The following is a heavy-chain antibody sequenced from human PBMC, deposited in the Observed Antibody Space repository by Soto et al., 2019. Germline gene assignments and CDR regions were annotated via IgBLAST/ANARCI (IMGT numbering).Heavy chain of an antibody. Sequence: ASVKVSCKASGYTFTGYYMHWVRQAPGQGLEWMGWINPNSGGTNYARKFQGRVTMTRDTSISTAYMELSRLRSDDTAVYYCAGTRDYYDSSGYDYWGQGTLVTVSS. J-gene: IGHJ4*02. D-gene: IGHD3-22*01. CDR2: INPNSGGT. V-gene: IGHV1-2*02. CDR3: AGTRDYYDSSGYDY. CDR1: GYTFTGYY.